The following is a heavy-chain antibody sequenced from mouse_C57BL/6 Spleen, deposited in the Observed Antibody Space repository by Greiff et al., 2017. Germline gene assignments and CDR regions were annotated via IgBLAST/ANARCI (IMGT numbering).Heavy chain of an antibody. CDR3: ANAAYYYGSHWYFDV. V-gene: IGHV1-26*01. J-gene: IGHJ1*03. Sequence: EVQLQQSGPELVKPGASVKISCTASGYTFTDYYMNWVQQSHGKSLEWIGDINPNNGGTSYNQKFTGQATLTVDKSSSTASLQLRSLTSEDSAVYYCANAAYYYGSHWYFDVWGTGTTVTVSS. CDR2: INPNNGGT. D-gene: IGHD1-1*01. CDR1: GYTFTDYY.